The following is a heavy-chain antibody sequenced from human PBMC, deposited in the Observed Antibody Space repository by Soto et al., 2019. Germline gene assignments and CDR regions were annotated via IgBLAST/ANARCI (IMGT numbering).Heavy chain of an antibody. Sequence: GGSLSLSCAASGFTFSSYGMHWVRQAPGKGLEWVSAISGSGGSTYYADSVKGRFTISRDNSKNTLYLQMNSLRAEDTAVYYCAKDRYGTTKLVDYWGQGTLVTVSS. CDR3: AKDRYGTTKLVDY. CDR1: GFTFSSYG. J-gene: IGHJ4*02. CDR2: ISGSGGST. V-gene: IGHV3-23*01. D-gene: IGHD1-7*01.